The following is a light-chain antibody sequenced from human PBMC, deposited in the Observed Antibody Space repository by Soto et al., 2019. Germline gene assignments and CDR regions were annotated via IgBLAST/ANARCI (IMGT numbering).Light chain of an antibody. Sequence: QSALTQPASVSGSRGQSITISCTGTSSDVGAYNFVSWYQQHPGKLPTLMIFDVSRRPSGVSDRFSGAKSGNTASLTISGLQAEDEGDYYCSSYTGSSTHVFGSGTKLTVL. J-gene: IGLJ6*01. CDR1: SSDVGAYNF. CDR3: SSYTGSSTHV. V-gene: IGLV2-14*03. CDR2: DVS.